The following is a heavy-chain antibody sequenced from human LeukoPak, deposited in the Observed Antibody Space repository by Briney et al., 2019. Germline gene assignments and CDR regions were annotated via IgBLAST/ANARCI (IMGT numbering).Heavy chain of an antibody. D-gene: IGHD3-22*01. J-gene: IGHJ4*02. CDR1: GGSFSGYY. V-gene: IGHV4-34*01. CDR3: ARHYYDSSKGGDFDY. CDR2: INHSGST. Sequence: SETLSLTCAVYGGSFSGYYWSRIRQPPGKGLEWIGEINHSGSTNYNPSLKSRVTISVDTSKNQFSLKLSSVTAADTAVYYCARHYYDSSKGGDFDYWGQGTLVTVSS.